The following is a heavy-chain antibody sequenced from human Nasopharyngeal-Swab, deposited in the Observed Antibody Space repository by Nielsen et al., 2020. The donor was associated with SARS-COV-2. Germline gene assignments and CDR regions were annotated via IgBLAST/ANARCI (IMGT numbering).Heavy chain of an antibody. CDR3: ARDNESGDYYAYDI. CDR2: ISAYNGNT. D-gene: IGHD4-17*01. CDR1: GYTFITFG. J-gene: IGHJ3*02. V-gene: IGHV1-18*01. Sequence: ASVNVPCKASGYTFITFGITWVRQAPGQGLEWMGWISAYNGNTNYAQKFQDRVTMTTDTSTTTAYMELRGLKTDDTAVYYCARDNESGDYYAYDIWGQGTTVTVSS.